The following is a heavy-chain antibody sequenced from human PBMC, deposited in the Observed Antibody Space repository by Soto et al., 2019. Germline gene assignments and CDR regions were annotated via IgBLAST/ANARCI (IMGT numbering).Heavy chain of an antibody. Sequence: ASVKVSCKASGYNFTNYALHWVRQAPGQSLEWLGWLHTGTGSTKYSQKFQGRLTITRDTSASTAYMELTSLRSEDTAVYYCARVGLERPVGRYGMDVWGQGTTVTVSS. CDR2: LHTGTGST. CDR3: ARVGLERPVGRYGMDV. CDR1: GYNFTNYA. J-gene: IGHJ6*02. D-gene: IGHD1-1*01. V-gene: IGHV1-3*04.